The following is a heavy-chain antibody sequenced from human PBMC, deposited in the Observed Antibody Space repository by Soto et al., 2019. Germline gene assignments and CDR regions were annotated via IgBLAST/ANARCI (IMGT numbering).Heavy chain of an antibody. CDR2: IVPSRGIA. CDR1: GGTYSSNT. V-gene: IGHV1-69*02. Sequence: GASVKVSCKASGGTYSSNTISWVRQAPGQRLEWMGRIVPSRGIANYAQMLQDRVTISRDMSTGTAYMELSSLRPEDTAVYYCAADVGGYIYGFARHWGPGTLVTVSS. D-gene: IGHD4-17*01. CDR3: AADVGGYIYGFARH. J-gene: IGHJ4*02.